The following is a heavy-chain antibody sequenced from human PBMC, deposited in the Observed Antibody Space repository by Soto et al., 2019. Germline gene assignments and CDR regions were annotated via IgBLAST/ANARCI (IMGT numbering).Heavy chain of an antibody. V-gene: IGHV1-18*04. CDR3: AACTATSCHRGREWFDP. Sequence: QVQLVQSGAEVKKPGASVKVSCTASGYTFSNYGITWVRQAPGQGLEWMGWISTYNGNTNYAKKVQGRVTMTIDTSTSTAYMELRSLSSDDTAMSYCAACTATSCHRGREWFDPWGQGTLVTVSA. D-gene: IGHD2-2*01. CDR1: GYTFSNYG. J-gene: IGHJ5*02. CDR2: ISTYNGNT.